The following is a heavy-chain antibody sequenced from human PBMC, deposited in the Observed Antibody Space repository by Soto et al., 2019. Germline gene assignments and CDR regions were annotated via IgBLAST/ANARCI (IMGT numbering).Heavy chain of an antibody. CDR2: LYPGDSDT. Sequence: PGESLKISCKASGYTYTNYWLGWVRQMPGKGLEWMGILYPGDSDTRYSPSFEGQVTISADKSITTAYLQWSSLRASDTAMYYCARLHSGTARPDYWGRGTQVTVSS. V-gene: IGHV5-51*01. D-gene: IGHD6-19*01. J-gene: IGHJ4*02. CDR3: ARLHSGTARPDY. CDR1: GYTYTNYW.